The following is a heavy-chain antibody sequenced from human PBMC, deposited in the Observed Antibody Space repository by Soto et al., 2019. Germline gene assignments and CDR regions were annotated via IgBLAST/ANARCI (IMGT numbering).Heavy chain of an antibody. CDR3: AKDNFIDVVVPAAIKG. J-gene: IGHJ6*02. Sequence: EVQLLESGGGLVQPGGSLRLSCAASGFTFSSYAMSWVRQAPGKGLEWVSAISGSGGSTYYADSVKGRFTISRDNSKNTLYLQMNSLRAEDTAVYYCAKDNFIDVVVPAAIKGWGQGTTVTVSS. V-gene: IGHV3-23*01. CDR1: GFTFSSYA. D-gene: IGHD2-2*02. CDR2: ISGSGGST.